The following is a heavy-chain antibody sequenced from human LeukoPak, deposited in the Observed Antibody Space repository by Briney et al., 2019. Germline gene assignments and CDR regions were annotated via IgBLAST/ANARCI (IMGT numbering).Heavy chain of an antibody. Sequence: GGSLRLSCAASGFTFSSHAMSWVRKAPEKGLEWVSSITNDNYDTFYADSVKGRFTISRDESKNTLYLQMKSLRAEDTAVYYCAREGISRKVDFDYWGQGTLVTVSS. V-gene: IGHV3-23*01. D-gene: IGHD2/OR15-2a*01. CDR2: ITNDNYDT. CDR1: GFTFSSHA. J-gene: IGHJ4*02. CDR3: AREGISRKVDFDY.